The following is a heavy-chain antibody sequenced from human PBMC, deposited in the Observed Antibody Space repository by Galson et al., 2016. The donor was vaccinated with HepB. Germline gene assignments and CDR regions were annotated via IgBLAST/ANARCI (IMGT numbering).Heavy chain of an antibody. Sequence: SLRLSCAASGFSFGSYAMHWVRQTPAKGLEWVAVISGDGTNKYYADSVKGRFTISGDNSKSTLYLQMSSLRADDTAVYSCAKKDYSSGKFDAFDIWGQGTVVTVS. J-gene: IGHJ3*02. CDR1: GFSFGSYA. CDR2: ISGDGTNK. D-gene: IGHD6-19*01. V-gene: IGHV3-30*18. CDR3: AKKDYSSGKFDAFDI.